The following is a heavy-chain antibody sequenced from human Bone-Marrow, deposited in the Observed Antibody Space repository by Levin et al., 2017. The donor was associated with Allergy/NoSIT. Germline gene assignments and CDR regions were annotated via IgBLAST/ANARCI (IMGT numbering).Heavy chain of an antibody. V-gene: IGHV3-48*03. J-gene: IGHJ4*02. CDR3: AREGLFMVRVFDY. CDR2: ISSRNTTI. CDR1: GFSFSSYE. D-gene: IGHD3-10*01. Sequence: GGSLRLSCAASGFSFSSYEMNRVRQAPGKGLEWVSYISSRNTTIYYADSVKGRFTISRDNAENSLYLQMNSLRAEDTAIYYCAREGLFMVRVFDYWGRGTLVTVSS.